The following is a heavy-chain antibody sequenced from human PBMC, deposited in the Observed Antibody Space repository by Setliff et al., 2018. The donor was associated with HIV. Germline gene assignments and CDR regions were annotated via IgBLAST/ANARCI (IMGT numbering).Heavy chain of an antibody. CDR2: IFYKGST. D-gene: IGHD3-3*01. J-gene: IGHJ6*03. V-gene: IGHV4-30-4*08. CDR1: GGSISSGDYY. CDR3: ARCYYNFWSGYPLDYMDV. Sequence: SETLSLTCTVSGGSISSGDYYWAWIRHYPGKGLEWIGYIFYKGSTFYNPSLKSRVTISVDTSKNQFSLKLNSVTAADTAVYYCARCYYNFWSGYPLDYMDVWGKGTAVTVSS.